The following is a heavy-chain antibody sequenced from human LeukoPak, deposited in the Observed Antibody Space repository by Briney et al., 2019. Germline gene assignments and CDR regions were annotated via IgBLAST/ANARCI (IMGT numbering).Heavy chain of an antibody. J-gene: IGHJ4*02. CDR2: ISGSGGST. CDR3: AKDRNYYDSSGYYPN. Sequence: GGSLRLSCAASGFTFSSYAMSWVRQAPGKGLEWVSAISGSGGSTYYADSVKGRFTISRDNSKNTLYLQMNSLRAEDTAVYYCAKDRNYYDSSGYYPNWGQGTLVTVSS. V-gene: IGHV3-23*01. D-gene: IGHD3-22*01. CDR1: GFTFSSYA.